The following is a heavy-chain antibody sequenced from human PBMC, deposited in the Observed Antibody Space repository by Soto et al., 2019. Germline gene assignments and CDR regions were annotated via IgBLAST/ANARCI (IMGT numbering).Heavy chain of an antibody. J-gene: IGHJ3*02. V-gene: IGHV4-59*08. Sequence: SETLSLTCAVSGDSISTYYWSWIRQPPGKRLEWIGYIYYSGSTNQNPSLNSRVTMSVDTSKKQVSLKLTSVTAADTAVYYCARHGSGSRTFDIWGQGTMVTVPS. D-gene: IGHD1-26*01. CDR2: IYYSGST. CDR3: ARHGSGSRTFDI. CDR1: GDSISTYY.